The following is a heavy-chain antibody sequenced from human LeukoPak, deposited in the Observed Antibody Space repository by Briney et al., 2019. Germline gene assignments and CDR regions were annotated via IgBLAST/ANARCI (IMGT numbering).Heavy chain of an antibody. Sequence: GGSLRLSCAASGFTSSTYTMNWVSQAPGKGLEWVSSINGDGRYIYYADSMKGRFTISRDNAKNSLYLQMNSLRAEDTAMYYCVRVWGHSGYDYFPFDYWGQGTLVTVSS. V-gene: IGHV3-21*01. CDR1: GFTSSTYT. CDR3: VRVWGHSGYDYFPFDY. J-gene: IGHJ4*02. CDR2: INGDGRYI. D-gene: IGHD5-12*01.